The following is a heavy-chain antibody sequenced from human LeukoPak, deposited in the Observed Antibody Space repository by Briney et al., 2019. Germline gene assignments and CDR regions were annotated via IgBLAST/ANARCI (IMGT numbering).Heavy chain of an antibody. D-gene: IGHD5-24*01. CDR3: ARGLVEMDTRYFDL. CDR2: IDHSGST. V-gene: IGHV4-4*02. J-gene: IGHJ2*01. CDR1: GDSIINSNW. Sequence: PSETLSLTCAVSGDSIINSNWWSWVRQPPGKGLEWIGEIDHSGSTSYNPSLKSRVTMSVDRSQNQFSLRLSTVTAADTAVYYCARGLVEMDTRYFDLWGRGTLVTVSS.